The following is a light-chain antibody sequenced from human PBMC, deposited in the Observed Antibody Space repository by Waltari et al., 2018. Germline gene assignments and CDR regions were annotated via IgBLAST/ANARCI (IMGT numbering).Light chain of an antibody. CDR3: QAWDSSTAV. CDR1: EWGETY. Sequence: SYELTQPPSVSVSPGQTASITGPGDEWGETYASWYQQRPGQSPLLVIYQDNKRPSGIPGRFSGSNSGNTATLTISGTQAMDEADYYCQAWDSSTAVFGTGTKVTVL. CDR2: QDN. J-gene: IGLJ1*01. V-gene: IGLV3-1*01.